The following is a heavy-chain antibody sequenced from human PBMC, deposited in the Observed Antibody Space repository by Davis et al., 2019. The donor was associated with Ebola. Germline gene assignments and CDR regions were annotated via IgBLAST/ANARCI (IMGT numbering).Heavy chain of an antibody. J-gene: IGHJ4*02. D-gene: IGHD3-10*01. CDR2: IYPGDSDV. CDR3: ARMGKSYYDSLWDY. CDR1: GYSFTSYW. V-gene: IGHV5-51*01. Sequence: GESLKISCKGSGYSFTSYWIGWVRQMPGKGLEWMGVIYPGDSDVRYSPSFQGQVTISADKSFSTAYLQWSGLKASDTAMYYCARMGKSYYDSLWDYWGQGTLVTVSS.